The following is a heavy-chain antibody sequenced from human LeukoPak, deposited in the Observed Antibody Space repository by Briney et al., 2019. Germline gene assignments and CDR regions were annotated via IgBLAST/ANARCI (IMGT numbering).Heavy chain of an antibody. Sequence: GGSLRPSCAASGFTFSSYWMSWVRQAPGKGLEWVANIKQDGSEKYYVDSVKGRFTISRDNAKNSLYLQMNSLRAEDTAVYYCAQXCVDSSGYYYVPNWFDPWGQGTLVTVSS. J-gene: IGHJ5*02. V-gene: IGHV3-7*01. D-gene: IGHD3-22*01. CDR1: GFTFSSYW. CDR2: IKQDGSEK. CDR3: AQXCVDSSGYYYVPNWFDP.